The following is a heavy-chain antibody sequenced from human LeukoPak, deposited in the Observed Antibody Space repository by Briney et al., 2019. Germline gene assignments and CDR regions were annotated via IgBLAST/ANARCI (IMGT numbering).Heavy chain of an antibody. J-gene: IGHJ4*02. CDR3: ARARGNTYGYFEY. D-gene: IGHD5-18*01. Sequence: GGSLRLSCAASGLTLSGYGMHWVRQAPGKGLVWVSRINGDASSTSYADSVKGRFTISRDNAKSTLYLQMNSLRVEDTAVYYCARARGNTYGYFEYWGQGTLVTVSS. V-gene: IGHV3-74*01. CDR1: GLTLSGYG. CDR2: INGDASST.